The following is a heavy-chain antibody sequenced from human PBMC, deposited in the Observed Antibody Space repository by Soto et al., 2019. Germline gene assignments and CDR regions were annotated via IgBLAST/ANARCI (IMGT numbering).Heavy chain of an antibody. CDR2: IKEDGSEK. CDR1: GFTFSNYW. CDR3: SRDVVVGAKALNY. J-gene: IGHJ4*02. V-gene: IGHV3-7*01. D-gene: IGHD2-15*01. Sequence: PGGSLRLSCASSGFTFSNYWMTWVRPAPGKGLEWVANIKEDGSEKHYVDSVKGRFTISRDNAKNSLYLQMNSLRVEDTAVYFCSRDVVVGAKALNYWGQGALVTVSS.